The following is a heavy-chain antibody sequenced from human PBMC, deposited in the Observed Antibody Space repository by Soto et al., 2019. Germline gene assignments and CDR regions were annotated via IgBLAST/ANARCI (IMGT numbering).Heavy chain of an antibody. CDR1: GFTFTTSW. J-gene: IGHJ6*02. CDR2: INSDGSTT. Sequence: EVQLVESGGGLVQPGGSLRLSCAASGFTFTTSWMQWVRQAPEKGLVWVSHINSDGSTTTYADSVRGRFTISRDNPKNTLYLQMNSLRVEDTAVYYCARDRDYGMDVWGQGTTVIVSS. D-gene: IGHD3-10*01. V-gene: IGHV3-74*01. CDR3: ARDRDYGMDV.